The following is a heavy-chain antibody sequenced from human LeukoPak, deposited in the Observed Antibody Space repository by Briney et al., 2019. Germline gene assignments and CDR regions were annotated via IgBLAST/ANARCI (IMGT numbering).Heavy chain of an antibody. CDR2: IYYSGRT. D-gene: IGHD1-26*01. J-gene: IGHJ4*02. CDR1: GGSLSSSSYY. Sequence: SETLSLTCTVSGGSLSSSSYYWGWIRQPPGKGLEWIGSIYYSGRTYYNPSLKGRVTISVDTSKNQFSLKLSSVTAADTAVYYCARTVSGSYSPFDYWGQGTLVTVSS. V-gene: IGHV4-39*01. CDR3: ARTVSGSYSPFDY.